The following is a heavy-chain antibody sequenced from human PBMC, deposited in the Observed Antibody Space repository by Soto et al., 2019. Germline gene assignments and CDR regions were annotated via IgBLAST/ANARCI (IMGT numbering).Heavy chain of an antibody. Sequence: PSETLSLTCAVSGGSISSGGYSWSWIRQPPGKGLEWIGYIYHSGSTYYNPSLKSRVTISVDRSKNQFSLKLSSVTAADTAVYYCARRWGGTFDYWGQGTLVTVSS. D-gene: IGHD2-21*01. V-gene: IGHV4-30-2*02. CDR2: IYHSGST. J-gene: IGHJ4*02. CDR3: ARRWGGTFDY. CDR1: GGSISSGGYS.